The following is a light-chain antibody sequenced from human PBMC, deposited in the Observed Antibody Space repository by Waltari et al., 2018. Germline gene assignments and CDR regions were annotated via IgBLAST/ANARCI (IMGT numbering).Light chain of an antibody. Sequence: QSALTQPASVSGSPGPSITISCTGTSSDVGGYNYVSWYQQHPGKAPNLMIYDVNNRPSGVSNRFSGSKSGNTASLTISGLQAEDEADYYCSSFTSSSTWVFGGGTNLTVL. CDR2: DVN. V-gene: IGLV2-14*01. CDR3: SSFTSSSTWV. CDR1: SSDVGGYNY. J-gene: IGLJ3*02.